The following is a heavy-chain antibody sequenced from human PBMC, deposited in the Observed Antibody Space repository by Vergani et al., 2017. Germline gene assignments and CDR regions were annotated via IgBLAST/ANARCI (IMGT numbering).Heavy chain of an antibody. V-gene: IGHV1-45*02. Sequence: QMQLVQSGAEVKKTGSSVKVSRKASGYTFTYRYLHWVRQAPGQALEWMGWITPFNGNTNYAQKFQDRVTITRDRSMSTAYMELSSLRSEDTAMYYCALAESSTSCINSVCITPETGSWFDPWGQGTLVTVSS. CDR3: ALAESSTSCINSVCITPETGSWFDP. CDR2: ITPFNGNT. D-gene: IGHD2-2*01. CDR1: GYTFTYRY. J-gene: IGHJ5*02.